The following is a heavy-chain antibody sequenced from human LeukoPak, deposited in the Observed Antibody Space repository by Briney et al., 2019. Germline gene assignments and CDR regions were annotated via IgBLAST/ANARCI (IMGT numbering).Heavy chain of an antibody. D-gene: IGHD6-19*01. CDR3: AKGQYSSGPGDFDY. CDR2: ISGSGGST. J-gene: IGHJ4*02. Sequence: GASLRLSCAASGFTFSSNAMSWVRQAPGKRLEWVSAISGSGGSTYYADSVKGRFTISRDNSKNTLYLQMNSLRAEDTAVYYCAKGQYSSGPGDFDYWGQGALVTVSS. CDR1: GFTFSSNA. V-gene: IGHV3-23*01.